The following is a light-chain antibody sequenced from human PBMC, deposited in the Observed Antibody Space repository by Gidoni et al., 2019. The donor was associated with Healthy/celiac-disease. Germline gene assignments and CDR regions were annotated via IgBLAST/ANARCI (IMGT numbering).Light chain of an antibody. J-gene: IGKJ1*01. V-gene: IGKV1-39*01. CDR3: QQSCSTPRT. CDR2: AAS. CDR1: QRISSY. Sequence: DIQMTQSPPSLSASVGDRVTITCRASQRISSYLNWYQQKPGKAPKLLIYAASSLKSGVPSRFSGSGSGTDFTLTISSLQPEDFATYYCQQSCSTPRTFGQGTQVEIK.